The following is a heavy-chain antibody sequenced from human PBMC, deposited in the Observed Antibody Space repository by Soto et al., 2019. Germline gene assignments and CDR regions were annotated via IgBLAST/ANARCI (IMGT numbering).Heavy chain of an antibody. D-gene: IGHD2-2*01. Sequence: EVQLVESGGGLVQPGGSLRLSCAASGFTFSSYEMNWVRQAPGKGLEWVSYISSSGYTIYYADSVKGRFTISRDNAKNSLYLQMNSLRAEDTAVYYCARTEGYCSSTNCHEKTYAFDIWGQGTMVTVSS. J-gene: IGHJ3*02. CDR2: ISSSGYTI. CDR1: GFTFSSYE. V-gene: IGHV3-48*03. CDR3: ARTEGYCSSTNCHEKTYAFDI.